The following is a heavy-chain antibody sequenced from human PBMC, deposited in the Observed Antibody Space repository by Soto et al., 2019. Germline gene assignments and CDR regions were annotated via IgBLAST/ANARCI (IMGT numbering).Heavy chain of an antibody. V-gene: IGHV1-69*13. Sequence: SVKVSCKASGGTFSSYAISWVRQAPGQGLEWMGGIIPIFGTANYAQKFQGRVTITADESTSTAYMELSSLRSEDTAVYYCARDLRAPIAAAGTGAFDIWGQGTMVTVSS. CDR3: ARDLRAPIAAAGTGAFDI. D-gene: IGHD6-13*01. CDR2: IIPIFGTA. CDR1: GGTFSSYA. J-gene: IGHJ3*02.